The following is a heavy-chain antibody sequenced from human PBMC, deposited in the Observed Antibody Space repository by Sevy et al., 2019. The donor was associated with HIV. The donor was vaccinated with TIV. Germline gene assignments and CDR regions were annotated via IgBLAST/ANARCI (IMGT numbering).Heavy chain of an antibody. V-gene: IGHV3-21*01. CDR2: ITRTSSYI. D-gene: IGHD6-19*01. J-gene: IGHJ4*02. CDR1: GFTFSSDS. Sequence: GGSLRLSCVASGFTFSSDSMNWVLQAPGKGLEWVSSITRTSSYITYADSVKGRFTISRDNAKKSLYLQMNSLRAEDTAVYYCARAGVAGSMGDDYWGQGTLVTVSS. CDR3: ARAGVAGSMGDDY.